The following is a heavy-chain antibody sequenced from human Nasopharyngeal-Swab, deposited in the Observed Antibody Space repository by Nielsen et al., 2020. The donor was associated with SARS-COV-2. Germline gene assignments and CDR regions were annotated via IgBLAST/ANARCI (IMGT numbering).Heavy chain of an antibody. Sequence: SETLSLTCAVSGGSISSSNWWSWVRQPPGKGLEWIGEIYHSGSTNYNPSLKSRVTISVDKSKNQFSLKLSSVTAADTAVYYCARGIAAAGTPGYGMDVWGQGTTVTVSS. CDR1: GGSISSSNW. D-gene: IGHD6-13*01. V-gene: IGHV4-4*02. CDR3: ARGIAAAGTPGYGMDV. J-gene: IGHJ6*02. CDR2: IYHSGST.